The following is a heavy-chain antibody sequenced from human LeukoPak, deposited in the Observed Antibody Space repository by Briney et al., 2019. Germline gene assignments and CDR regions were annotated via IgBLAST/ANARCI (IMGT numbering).Heavy chain of an antibody. CDR2: IYYSGST. CDR3: ARGEHAAGITGTTWFDP. V-gene: IGHV4-31*03. D-gene: IGHD1-7*01. J-gene: IGHJ5*02. Sequence: SETLSLTCTVSGGSISSGGYYWSWIRQHPGKGLEWIGYIYYSGSTYYNPSLKSRVTISVDTSKNQFSLKLSSVTAADTAVYYCARGEHAAGITGTTWFDPWGQGTLVTVSS. CDR1: GGSISSGGYY.